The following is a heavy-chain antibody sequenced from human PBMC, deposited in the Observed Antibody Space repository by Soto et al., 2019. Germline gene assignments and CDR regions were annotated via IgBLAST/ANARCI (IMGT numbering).Heavy chain of an antibody. J-gene: IGHJ6*02. CDR3: ARETCSSTSCYDYYYYGMDV. CDR2: ISAYNGNT. CDR1: GYTFTSYG. D-gene: IGHD2-2*01. Sequence: SVQVSCKASGYTFTSYGISWVRQTHGQGLEWMGWISAYNGNTNYEQKLQGRVTMTTDTSTSTAYMELRSLRSDDTAVYYCARETCSSTSCYDYYYYGMDVWGQGTTVTVSS. V-gene: IGHV1-18*01.